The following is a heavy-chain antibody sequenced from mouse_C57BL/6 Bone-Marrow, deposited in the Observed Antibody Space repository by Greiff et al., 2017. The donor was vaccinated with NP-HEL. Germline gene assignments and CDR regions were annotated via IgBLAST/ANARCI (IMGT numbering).Heavy chain of an antibody. CDR3: ARGPLWDVVYFDY. Sequence: VQVVESGPGLVAPSQSLSITCTVSGFSLTSYAISWVRQPPGKGLEWLGVIWTGGGTNYNSALKSRLSISKDNSKSQVFLKMNSLQTDDTARYYCARGPLWDVVYFDYWGQGTTLTVSS. CDR2: IWTGGGT. D-gene: IGHD4-1*01. J-gene: IGHJ2*01. V-gene: IGHV2-9-1*01. CDR1: GFSLTSYA.